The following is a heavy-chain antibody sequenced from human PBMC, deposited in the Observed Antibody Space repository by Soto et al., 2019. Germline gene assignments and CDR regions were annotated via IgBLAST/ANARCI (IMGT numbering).Heavy chain of an antibody. CDR3: ASSSIFDY. CDR2: ISYDGSNK. J-gene: IGHJ4*02. CDR1: GFTFSRYW. Sequence: GGSLRLSCAASGFTFSRYWMSWVRQAPGKGLEWVAVISYDGSNKYYADSVKGRFTISRDNSKNTLYLQMNSLRAEDTAVYYCASSSIFDYWGQGTLVTVS. V-gene: IGHV3-30-3*01. D-gene: IGHD3-10*01.